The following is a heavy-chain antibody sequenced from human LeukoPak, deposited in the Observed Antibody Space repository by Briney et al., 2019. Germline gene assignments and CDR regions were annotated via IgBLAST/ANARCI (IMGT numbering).Heavy chain of an antibody. CDR3: ARLPMAMGVFDY. CDR1: GGSINSSSSYY. D-gene: IGHD3-10*01. CDR2: IYYSGST. J-gene: IGHJ4*02. Sequence: SETLSLTCAVSGGSINSSSSYYWGWIRQPPGKGLEWIGSIYYSGSTYHDPSLKSRVTISVDTSKNQFSLKLSSVTAADTAVYYCARLPMAMGVFDYWGQGTLVTVSS. V-gene: IGHV4-39*01.